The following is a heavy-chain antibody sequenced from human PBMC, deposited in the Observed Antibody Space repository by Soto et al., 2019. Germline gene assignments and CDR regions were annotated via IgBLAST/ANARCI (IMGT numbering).Heavy chain of an antibody. V-gene: IGHV1-69*04. CDR3: ARDPGSSWYYYYGMDV. CDR1: GGTFSSYT. D-gene: IGHD6-13*01. CDR2: IIPILGIA. J-gene: IGHJ6*02. Sequence: SVKVSCKASGGTFSSYTISWVRQAPGQGLEWMGRIIPILGIANYAQKFQGRVTITADKSTSTAYMELRSLRSDDTAVYYCARDPGSSWYYYYGMDVWGQGTTVTVS.